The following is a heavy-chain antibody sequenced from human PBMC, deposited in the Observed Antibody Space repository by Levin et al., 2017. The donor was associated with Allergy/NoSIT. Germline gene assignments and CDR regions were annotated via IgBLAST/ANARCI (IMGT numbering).Heavy chain of an antibody. CDR3: MIGAATRGWF. CDR2: INPNNGDS. J-gene: IGHJ4*02. V-gene: IGHV1-2*02. D-gene: IGHD2-15*01. CDR1: ANTFNVNY. Sequence: GESLKISCKTSANTFNVNYFHWVRQAPGQGLEWMGWINPNNGDSDTAKNFRGRVTMTRDMSITTVYMDLSSLTSDDTAMYFCMIGAATRGWFWGQGSLVTVSS.